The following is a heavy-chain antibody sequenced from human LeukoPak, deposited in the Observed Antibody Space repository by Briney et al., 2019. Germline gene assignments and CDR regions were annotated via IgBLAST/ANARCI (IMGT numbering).Heavy chain of an antibody. V-gene: IGHV4-59*01. CDR3: ARIRSDYYYGMDV. CDR2: VYYSGTT. J-gene: IGHJ6*02. Sequence: PSETLSLTCTVSGGSISSYYWSWIRQPPGKGLEWIANVYYSGTTNYNPSLESRVTISVDKSKNQFSLKRGSVTAADTAVYYCARIRSDYYYGMDVWGQGTTVTVSS. D-gene: IGHD4-17*01. CDR1: GGSISSYY.